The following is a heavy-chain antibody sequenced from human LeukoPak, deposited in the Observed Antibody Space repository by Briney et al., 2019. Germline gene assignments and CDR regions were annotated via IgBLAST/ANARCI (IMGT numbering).Heavy chain of an antibody. J-gene: IGHJ4*02. CDR2: ISVYNHNT. Sequence: GASVKVSCKASGYTFPTSGISWVRQAPRQGLEWMGLISVYNHNTNYAQKFQGRVTVTTDTSTRTAYMELRSLRSDDTAVYYCARDPGNYFFDYWGQGTLVTVSS. CDR3: ARDPGNYFFDY. CDR1: GYTFPTSG. V-gene: IGHV1-18*01. D-gene: IGHD4-23*01.